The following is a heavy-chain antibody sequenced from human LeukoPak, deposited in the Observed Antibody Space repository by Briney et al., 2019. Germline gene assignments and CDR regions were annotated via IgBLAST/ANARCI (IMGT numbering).Heavy chain of an antibody. CDR2: IYPGDSDT. D-gene: IGHD2-21*01. CDR3: ATSGIGISSGMDV. V-gene: IGHV5-51*01. CDR1: GYSFTSYW. Sequence: GESLKISCTGSGYSFTSYWIGWVRQMPGKGLEWMGIIYPGDSDTRYGPSFQGQVTISADKSISTAYLQWSSLKASDTAMYYCATSGIGISSGMDVWGKGTTVTVSS. J-gene: IGHJ6*04.